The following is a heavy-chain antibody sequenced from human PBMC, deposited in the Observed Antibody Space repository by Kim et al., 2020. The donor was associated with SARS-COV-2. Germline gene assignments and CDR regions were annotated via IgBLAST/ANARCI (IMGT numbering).Heavy chain of an antibody. V-gene: IGHV3-48*02. J-gene: IGHJ6*02. Sequence: RFTISRDNAKNSLYLQMNSLGDEDTAVYYCAREEGVRGYETDYYYYGMDVWGQGTTVTVSS. D-gene: IGHD1-1*01. CDR3: AREEGVRGYETDYYYYGMDV.